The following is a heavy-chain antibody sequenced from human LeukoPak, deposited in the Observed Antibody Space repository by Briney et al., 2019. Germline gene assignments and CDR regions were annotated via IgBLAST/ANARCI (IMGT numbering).Heavy chain of an antibody. Sequence: SETLSLTCTVSGGSINSYYWSWIRQSPGKGLEWIGYIYYSGSTNYNPPLKSRVTISVDTSKNQFSLKLTSVTAAETAVYYCARDGSGWSGWFDPWGQGTLVTVSS. CDR1: GGSINSYY. V-gene: IGHV4-59*01. CDR2: IYYSGST. J-gene: IGHJ5*02. CDR3: ARDGSGWSGWFDP. D-gene: IGHD6-19*01.